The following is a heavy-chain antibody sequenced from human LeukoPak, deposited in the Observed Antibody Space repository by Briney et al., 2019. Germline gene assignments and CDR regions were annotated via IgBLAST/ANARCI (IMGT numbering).Heavy chain of an antibody. D-gene: IGHD6-19*01. CDR3: ARYGNGAWLAHYSFDI. J-gene: IGHJ3*02. Sequence: GGSLRLSCAASGFTLSNYWMSWVRQAPGKGLEWVANINQDGSEKYYVDSVKGRFAISRDNAKNSPYLQMNSLRAEDTAVYYCARYGNGAWLAHYSFDIWGQGTMVTVSS. V-gene: IGHV3-7*01. CDR1: GFTLSNYW. CDR2: INQDGSEK.